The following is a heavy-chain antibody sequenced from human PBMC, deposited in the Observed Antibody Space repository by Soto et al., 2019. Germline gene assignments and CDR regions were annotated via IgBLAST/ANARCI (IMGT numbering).Heavy chain of an antibody. Sequence: ASVEVSCKASGYTFTSYGISWVRQAPGQGLEWMGWISAYNGNTNYAQKLQGRVTMTTDTSTSTAYMELRSLRSDDTAVYYCARSPLFGVVRNWFDPWGQGTLVTVS. V-gene: IGHV1-18*04. CDR2: ISAYNGNT. CDR3: ARSPLFGVVRNWFDP. D-gene: IGHD3-3*01. J-gene: IGHJ5*02. CDR1: GYTFTSYG.